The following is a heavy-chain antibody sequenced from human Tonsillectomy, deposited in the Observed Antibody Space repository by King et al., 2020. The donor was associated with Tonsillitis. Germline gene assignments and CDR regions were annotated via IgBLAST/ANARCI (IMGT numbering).Heavy chain of an antibody. Sequence: QLQESGPGLVKPSETLSLTCTVSGVSISSNSYHWGWIRQPPGRGLEWIGSVYYSESIYHNPSLKSRVTISVDTSKNHFSLKLSSVTAADTAVYYCARQDYGDYFGYGGQETLVTVSS. V-gene: IGHV4-39*01. CDR2: VYYSESI. J-gene: IGHJ4*02. D-gene: IGHD4-17*01. CDR1: GVSISSNSYH. CDR3: ARQDYGDYFGY.